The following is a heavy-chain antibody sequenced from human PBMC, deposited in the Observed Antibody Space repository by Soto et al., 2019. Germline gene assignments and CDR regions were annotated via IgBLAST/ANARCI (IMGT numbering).Heavy chain of an antibody. CDR1: RFTFSNYW. V-gene: IGHV3-7*01. CDR3: SRDVVVGAKALNY. D-gene: IGHD2-15*01. Sequence: EGSLRLSCAASRFTFSNYWMTWVRQAPGKGLEWVANIKEDGSEKHYVDSVKGRFTISRDNAKNSLYLQMNSLRVEDTAVYFCSRDVVVGAKALNYWGQGALVTGLL. J-gene: IGHJ4*02. CDR2: IKEDGSEK.